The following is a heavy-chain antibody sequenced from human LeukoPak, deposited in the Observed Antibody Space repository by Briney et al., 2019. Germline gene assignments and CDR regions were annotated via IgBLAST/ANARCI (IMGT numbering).Heavy chain of an antibody. CDR3: ARYHSSSKEVFDI. V-gene: IGHV4-59*12. D-gene: IGHD6-13*01. Sequence: SETLSLTCSVSGGSISSYYWNWIRQTPGKGLEWIGYIYYSGRTNYNPSLKSRVTISVDTSKNQFSLKLSSVTAADTAVYYCARYHSSSKEVFDIWGQGTMVTVSS. CDR1: GGSISSYY. J-gene: IGHJ3*02. CDR2: IYYSGRT.